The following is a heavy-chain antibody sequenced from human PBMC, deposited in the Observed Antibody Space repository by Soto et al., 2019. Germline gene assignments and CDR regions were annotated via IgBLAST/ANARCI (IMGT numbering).Heavy chain of an antibody. J-gene: IGHJ4*02. CDR1: GGSISSSSYY. Sequence: PSETLSLTCTVSGGSISSSSYYWGWIRQPPGKGLEWIGSIYYSGSTYYNPSLKSRVTISVDTSKNQFSLKLSSVTAADTAVYYCARVRGVIITDYWGQGTLVTVS. CDR3: ARVRGVIITDY. D-gene: IGHD3-10*01. V-gene: IGHV4-39*01. CDR2: IYYSGST.